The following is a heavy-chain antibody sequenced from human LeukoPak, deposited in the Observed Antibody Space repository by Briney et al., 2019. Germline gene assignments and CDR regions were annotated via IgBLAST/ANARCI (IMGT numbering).Heavy chain of an antibody. Sequence: ASVKVSCKASGGTFSSYAISWVRQAPGQGLEWMGWISAYNGNTNYAQKLQGRVTMTTDTSTSTAYMELRSLRSDDTAVYYCARTWLPGGPTDYWGQGTLVTVSS. V-gene: IGHV1-18*01. J-gene: IGHJ4*02. CDR3: ARTWLPGGPTDY. CDR2: ISAYNGNT. CDR1: GGTFSSYA. D-gene: IGHD2-15*01.